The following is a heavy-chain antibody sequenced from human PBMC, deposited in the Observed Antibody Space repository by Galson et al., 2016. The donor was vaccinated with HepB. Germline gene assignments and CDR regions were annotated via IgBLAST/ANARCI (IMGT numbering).Heavy chain of an antibody. J-gene: IGHJ4*02. Sequence: PALVKPTQTLTLTCTFAGFSLSSSGVAVGWIRQPPGKALEWLALIYWDDERHYSPSLKSRLTITKDTSKNQVVLLMSYMDPVDTATYYCAHIDGSIRAARPLDYWGQGTLVTVSS. D-gene: IGHD6-6*01. V-gene: IGHV2-5*02. CDR2: IYWDDER. CDR3: AHIDGSIRAARPLDY. CDR1: GFSLSSSGVA.